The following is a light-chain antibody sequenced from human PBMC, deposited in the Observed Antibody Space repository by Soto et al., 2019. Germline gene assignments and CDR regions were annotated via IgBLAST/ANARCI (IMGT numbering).Light chain of an antibody. Sequence: IQLAQSPSSLSAAVGGRVTMTCRASRGISSHLAGYQQKPGKAPKLLIYAASTLQTGVPSRFSGGGSGTDFTLTLSSLQPEDFATYYCQQVNSFPSTFGQGTRLEIK. CDR2: AAS. V-gene: IGKV1-9*01. J-gene: IGKJ5*01. CDR3: QQVNSFPST. CDR1: RGISSH.